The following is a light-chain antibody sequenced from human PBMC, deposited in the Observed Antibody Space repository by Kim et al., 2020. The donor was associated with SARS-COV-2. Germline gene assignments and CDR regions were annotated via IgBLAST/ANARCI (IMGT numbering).Light chain of an antibody. Sequence: SLGDRVPLPRLASQDLANPLAWCHKKPGQVPQALIDAAAPLQSGAPSRFSGSGSGTEFTLTIGRLQTEDVAPYYCQNYKRAPWTLGPGTKVDI. CDR3: QNYKRAPWT. V-gene: IGKV1-27*01. CDR1: QDLANP. CDR2: AAA. J-gene: IGKJ1*01.